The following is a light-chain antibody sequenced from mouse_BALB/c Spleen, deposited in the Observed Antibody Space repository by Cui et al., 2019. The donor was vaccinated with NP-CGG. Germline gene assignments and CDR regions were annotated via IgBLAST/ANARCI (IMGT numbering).Light chain of an antibody. J-gene: IGKJ5*01. Sequence: QLVLTQSPAIMSASPGVRVTKTCSASSSVSSSYLYWYQQKSGSSPKLWIYGISNLASGVPARFSGSGSGTSYSLTINSMEAEDAATYYCQQWSSNPLTFGAGTKLELK. CDR2: GIS. CDR3: QQWSSNPLT. V-gene: IGKV4-79*01. CDR1: SSVSSSY.